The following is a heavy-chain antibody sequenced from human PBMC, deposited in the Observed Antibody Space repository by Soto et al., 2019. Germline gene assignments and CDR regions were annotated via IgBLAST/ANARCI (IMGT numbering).Heavy chain of an antibody. CDR1: GYTFTSYA. Sequence: ASLKVSCKASGYTFTSYAMHWVRQAPGQRLEWMGWINAGNGNTKYSQKFQGRVTITRDTSASTAYMKLSSLRSEDTAVYYCARDQMPGVGAFDIWGQGXMVTVSS. CDR2: INAGNGNT. J-gene: IGHJ3*02. D-gene: IGHD2-2*01. V-gene: IGHV1-3*01. CDR3: ARDQMPGVGAFDI.